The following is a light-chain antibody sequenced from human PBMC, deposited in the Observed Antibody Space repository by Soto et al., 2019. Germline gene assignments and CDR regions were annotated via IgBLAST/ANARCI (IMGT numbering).Light chain of an antibody. J-gene: IGKJ4*01. CDR1: QSVSSTY. V-gene: IGKV3-20*01. CDR2: GAS. Sequence: EIVLTQSPGTLSLSPGERATLSCRASQSVSSTYLAWYQQKPGQAPRLLIYGASSRATGIPDRFSGSGSGTYITLTISRLEPEDFAVYYCQHYGSLVLTFGGGTKVEIK. CDR3: QHYGSLVLT.